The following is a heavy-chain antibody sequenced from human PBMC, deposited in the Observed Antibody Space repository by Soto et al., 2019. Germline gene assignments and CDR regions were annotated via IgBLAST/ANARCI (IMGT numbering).Heavy chain of an antibody. CDR2: ISYDGSNK. J-gene: IGHJ4*02. V-gene: IGHV3-30*01. CDR1: GFTFSSYA. D-gene: IGHD3-10*01. Sequence: GGSLRLSCAASGFTFSSYAMHWVRQAPGKGLEWVAVISYDGSNKYYADSVKGRFTISRDNSKNTLYLQMNSLRAEDTAVYYCARDHPAITKVDLDYWGQGTLVTVSS. CDR3: ARDHPAITKVDLDY.